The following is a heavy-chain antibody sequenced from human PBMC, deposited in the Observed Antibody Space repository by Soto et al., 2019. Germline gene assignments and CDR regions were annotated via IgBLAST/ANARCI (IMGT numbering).Heavy chain of an antibody. CDR3: AKDMKWGGMTTIHYFDS. Sequence: EVQLVESGGGLVQPGRSLRLSCVASGFTADDYAMHWVRQAPGKGLEWVSGISSNSDTIDYADSVKGRFTISRDNAKNSLFLQMNSRRPEETALYYCAKDMKWGGMTTIHYFDSWGQGTLVTVSS. CDR1: GFTADDYA. J-gene: IGHJ4*02. V-gene: IGHV3-9*02. D-gene: IGHD4-17*01. CDR2: ISSNSDTI.